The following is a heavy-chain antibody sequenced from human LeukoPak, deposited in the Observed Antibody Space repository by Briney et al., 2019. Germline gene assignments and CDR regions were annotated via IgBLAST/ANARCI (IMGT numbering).Heavy chain of an antibody. D-gene: IGHD6-13*01. J-gene: IGHJ6*03. CDR2: INPNSGGT. CDR3: ARDGQQLVLGYYYYYMDV. V-gene: IGHV1-2*02. Sequence: GASVKVSCKASGYTFTGYYMHWVRQAPGQGLEWMGWINPNSGGTNYAQKFQGRVTMTRDTSISTAYMELSRLRSDDTAVYYCARDGQQLVLGYYYYYMDVWGKGTTVTISS. CDR1: GYTFTGYY.